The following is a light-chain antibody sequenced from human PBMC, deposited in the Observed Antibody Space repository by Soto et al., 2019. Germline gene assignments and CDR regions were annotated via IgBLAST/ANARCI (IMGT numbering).Light chain of an antibody. CDR3: QHYKGYSRA. V-gene: IGKV1-5*03. CDR1: QSISSW. Sequence: DIQMTQSPSTLSASVGDRVTITCRASQSISSWLAWYQQKPGKAPKLLIYKASNLEGGVPSRFSGSGSGTEFTLTISSLQPDDFATYYCQHYKGYSRAFGQGTKVEIK. CDR2: KAS. J-gene: IGKJ1*01.